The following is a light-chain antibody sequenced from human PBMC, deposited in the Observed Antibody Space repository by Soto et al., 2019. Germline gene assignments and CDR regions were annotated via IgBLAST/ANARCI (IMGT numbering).Light chain of an antibody. J-gene: IGKJ2*03. CDR2: PAS. CDR1: QDISTS. Sequence: DIPLTQSPSFLSASVGDRVTVSCRASQDISTSLAWFQQKAGKVPQLLVYPASTLQDGVPSRFSGSGSGTYFTLTINNLQAEDFATDYCQHLRTYPFSFGQGTKLDIK. V-gene: IGKV1-9*01. CDR3: QHLRTYPFS.